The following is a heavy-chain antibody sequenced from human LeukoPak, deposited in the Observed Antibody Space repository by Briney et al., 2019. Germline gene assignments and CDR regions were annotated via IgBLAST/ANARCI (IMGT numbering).Heavy chain of an antibody. D-gene: IGHD5-24*01. Sequence: GASVKVPCKASGYTFTDYHIHWVRQAPGQGLEWMGWINPKSGDTDYLQKFQGRLTVTRDTSISTAYMELSRLTSDDTAMYYCARIEPKWLHLDYWGQGALVTVSS. V-gene: IGHV1-2*02. CDR1: GYTFTDYH. CDR2: INPKSGDT. CDR3: ARIEPKWLHLDY. J-gene: IGHJ4*02.